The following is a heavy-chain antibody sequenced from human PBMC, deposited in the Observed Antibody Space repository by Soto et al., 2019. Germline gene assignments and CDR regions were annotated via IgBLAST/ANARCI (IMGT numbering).Heavy chain of an antibody. J-gene: IGHJ3*02. Sequence: QPGGSLRLSCAASGFTFSSYAMSWVRQAPGKGLEWVSAISGSGGSTYYADSVKGRFTISRDNSKNTLYLQMNSLRAEDTAVYYCAKDLTRYCSGGSCLGRAFDIWGQGTMVTVSS. CDR3: AKDLTRYCSGGSCLGRAFDI. V-gene: IGHV3-23*01. CDR1: GFTFSSYA. D-gene: IGHD2-15*01. CDR2: ISGSGGST.